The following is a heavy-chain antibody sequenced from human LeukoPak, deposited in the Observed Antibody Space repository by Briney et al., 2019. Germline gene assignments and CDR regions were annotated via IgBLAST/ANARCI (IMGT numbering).Heavy chain of an antibody. CDR2: IYYSGST. D-gene: IGHD6-13*01. J-gene: IGHJ4*02. CDR3: ARVGIAAAGTDLIDY. CDR1: GGSISSGDYY. V-gene: IGHV4-30-4*01. Sequence: PSETLSLTCTVSGGSISSGDYYWSWIRQPPGKGLEWIGYIYYSGSTYYNPSLKSRVTISVDTSKNQFSLKLSSVTAADTAVYYCARVGIAAAGTDLIDYWGQGTLVTVSS.